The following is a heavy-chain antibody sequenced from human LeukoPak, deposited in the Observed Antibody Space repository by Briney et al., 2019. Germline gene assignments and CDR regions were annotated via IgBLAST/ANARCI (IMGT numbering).Heavy chain of an antibody. J-gene: IGHJ3*02. D-gene: IGHD1-26*01. CDR3: ARGGSYLSAFDI. V-gene: IGHV3-53*01. CDR1: GFTFSSYS. CDR2: IYSGGST. Sequence: GGSLRLSCAASGFTFSSYSMNWVRQAPGKGLEWVSIIYSGGSTFYANSVKGRFTISRDNSKNTLYLQMNSLRAEDTAVYYCARGGSYLSAFDIWGQGTMVTVSS.